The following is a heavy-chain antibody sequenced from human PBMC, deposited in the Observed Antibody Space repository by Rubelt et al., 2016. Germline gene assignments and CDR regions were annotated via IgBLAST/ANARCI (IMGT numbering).Heavy chain of an antibody. CDR3: ARRSSSWSYYFDY. CDR2: IYYSGST. J-gene: IGHJ4*02. Sequence: QVQLQESGPGLVKPSETLSLTCTVSGGSISSYYWSWIRQPPGKGLEWIGYIYYSGSTNYNPSLKSRVTRSVDTSKNQFSLKLSSVTAADTALYYCARRSSSWSYYFDYWGQGTLVTVSS. V-gene: IGHV4-59*12. CDR1: GGSISSYY. D-gene: IGHD6-13*01.